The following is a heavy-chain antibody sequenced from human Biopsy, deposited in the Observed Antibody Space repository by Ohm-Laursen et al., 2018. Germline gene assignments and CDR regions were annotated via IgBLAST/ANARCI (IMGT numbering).Heavy chain of an antibody. Sequence: SDTLSLTCAVYGESFNGYYWSWIRQTPRKGLEWIGEINHSGRTNSNPSLKSRVTISVDTSKNQFSLKVRSVTAADTAVYYCVRGVDYYDPYHYYALDVWGQGTTVTVSS. J-gene: IGHJ6*02. CDR2: INHSGRT. CDR1: GESFNGYY. D-gene: IGHD3-22*01. CDR3: VRGVDYYDPYHYYALDV. V-gene: IGHV4-34*01.